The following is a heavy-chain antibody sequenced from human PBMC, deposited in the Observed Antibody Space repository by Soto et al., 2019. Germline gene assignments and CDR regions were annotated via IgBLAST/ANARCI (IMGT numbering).Heavy chain of an antibody. CDR1: GYTFTNYY. CDR3: ARYTMSWYLLDF. V-gene: IGHV1-46*01. Sequence: GASVKVSCKASGYTFTNYYMHWVRQAPGQGLEWMGKINPSDGSTSDAQRFQGRVTMTTDTSTSTVYMDLSSLRSDDTAVYYCARYTMSWYLLDFWGQGTLVTGSS. D-gene: IGHD6-13*01. CDR2: INPSDGST. J-gene: IGHJ4*02.